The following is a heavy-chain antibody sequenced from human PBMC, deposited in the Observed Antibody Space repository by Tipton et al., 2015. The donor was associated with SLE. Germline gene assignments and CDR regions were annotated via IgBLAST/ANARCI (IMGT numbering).Heavy chain of an antibody. J-gene: IGHJ6*02. Sequence: TLSLTCTVSGISISSAGYSWSWIRQSPGKGLEWIGYMYNTGSTSYNPSLRSRVTISVDRSKNQFSLKMSSVNAADTAVYYCARGCSSSTCEPFYFFGMDVWGQGTTVTVSS. D-gene: IGHD2-2*01. V-gene: IGHV4-30-2*06. CDR3: ARGCSSSTCEPFYFFGMDV. CDR1: GISISSAGYS. CDR2: MYNTGST.